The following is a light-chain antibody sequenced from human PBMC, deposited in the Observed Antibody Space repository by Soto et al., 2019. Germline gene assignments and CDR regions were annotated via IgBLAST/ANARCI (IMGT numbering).Light chain of an antibody. Sequence: QSALTQPPSASGSPGQSVTISCTGTSSDVGGYNFVSWYQQHPGKAPKLMIYEVTKRPSGVPDRFSGSKSGNTASLTVSGLQADDEADYYCSSYVGSDNLVFGGVTKLTVL. CDR3: SSYVGSDNLV. V-gene: IGLV2-8*01. CDR2: EVT. J-gene: IGLJ3*02. CDR1: SSDVGGYNF.